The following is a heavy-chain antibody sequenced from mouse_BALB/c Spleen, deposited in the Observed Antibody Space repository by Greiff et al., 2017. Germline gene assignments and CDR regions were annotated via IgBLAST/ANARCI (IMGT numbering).Heavy chain of an antibody. CDR1: GFSLTSYG. CDR2: IWAGGST. Sequence: VQRVESGPGLVAPSQSLSITCTVSGFSLTSYGVHWVRQPPGKGLEWLGVIWAGGSTNYNSALMSRLSISKDNSKGQVFLKMNSLQTDDTAMYYCARAPAYYFDYWGQGTTLTVSS. V-gene: IGHV2-9*02. CDR3: ARAPAYYFDY. J-gene: IGHJ2*01.